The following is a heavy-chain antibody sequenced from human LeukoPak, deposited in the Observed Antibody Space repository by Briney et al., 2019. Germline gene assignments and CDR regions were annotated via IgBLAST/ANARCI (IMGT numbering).Heavy chain of an antibody. CDR1: GYTFTSNY. CDR2: IYPRDGST. CDR3: ARDQEGFDY. V-gene: IGHV1-46*01. J-gene: IGHJ4*02. Sequence: GASAKVSCKASGYTFTSNYIHWVRQAPGQGLEWMGMIYPRDGSTSYALKFQGRVTVTRDTSTSTVHMELSGLRSEDTAVYYCARDQEGFDYWGQGTLVTVSS.